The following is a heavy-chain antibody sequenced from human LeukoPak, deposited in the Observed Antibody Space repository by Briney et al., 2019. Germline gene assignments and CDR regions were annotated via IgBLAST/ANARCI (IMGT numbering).Heavy chain of an antibody. J-gene: IGHJ3*01. Sequence: GGSLRLSCSASGFTFMDSAMTWVRQAPGKGLEWVSLISFSGANSYYPDSAKGRFSVSRDNSKDTLYLQLSGLRADDTAIYYCARDMELSTWGPGTMVTVSS. CDR1: GFTFMDSA. CDR3: ARDMELST. V-gene: IGHV3-23*01. D-gene: IGHD3-16*02. CDR2: ISFSGANS.